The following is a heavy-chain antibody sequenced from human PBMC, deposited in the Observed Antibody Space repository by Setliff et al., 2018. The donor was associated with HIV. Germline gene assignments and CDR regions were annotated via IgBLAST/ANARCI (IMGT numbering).Heavy chain of an antibody. D-gene: IGHD5-12*01. V-gene: IGHV3-23*01. CDR1: GLDLNNSS. J-gene: IGHJ4*02. CDR2: IDPTSAYT. Sequence: GGSLRLSCVGSGLDLNNSSMTWVRQAPGKGLEWVSSIDPTSAYTYYADSVKGRFTISRDNSMNTLYLQMNSLRVDDAAVYFCAKAYTGTAFPYYFDFWGQGTQVTVSS. CDR3: AKAYTGTAFPYYFDF.